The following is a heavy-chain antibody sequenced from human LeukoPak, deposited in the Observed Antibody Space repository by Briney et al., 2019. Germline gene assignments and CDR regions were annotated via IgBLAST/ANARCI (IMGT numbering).Heavy chain of an antibody. D-gene: IGHD1-7*01. CDR1: GFTFSSYA. V-gene: IGHV3-23*01. CDR3: AKGGDNRNYEYYFDY. Sequence: GGSLRLSCASSGFTFSSYAMSWVRQAPGKGLKWVSGISGSGGSTYYAGSVKGRFTISRDNSKNTLYLQVNSLRAEDTAVYFCAKGGDNRNYEYYFDYWGQGTLVTVSS. J-gene: IGHJ4*02. CDR2: ISGSGGST.